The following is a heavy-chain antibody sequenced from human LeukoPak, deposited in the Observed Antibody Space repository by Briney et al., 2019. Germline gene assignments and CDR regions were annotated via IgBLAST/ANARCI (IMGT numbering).Heavy chain of an antibody. V-gene: IGHV3-30-3*01. D-gene: IGHD3-3*01. CDR3: AKDGGITIFGVVIIPYFDY. Sequence: PGRSLRLSCAASGFTFSSYAMHWVRQAPGKGLEWVAVISYDGSNKYYADSVKGRFTISRDNSKNTLYLQMNSLRAEDTAVYYCAKDGGITIFGVVIIPYFDYWGQGTLVTVSS. CDR1: GFTFSSYA. J-gene: IGHJ4*02. CDR2: ISYDGSNK.